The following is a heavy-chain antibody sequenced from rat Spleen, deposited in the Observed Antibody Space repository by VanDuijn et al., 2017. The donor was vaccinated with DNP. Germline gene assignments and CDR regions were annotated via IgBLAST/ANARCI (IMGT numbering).Heavy chain of an antibody. V-gene: IGHV3-3*01. CDR1: GYSITTNYR. CDR3: ARGNDGYYPDWYFDF. CDR2: INNAGST. D-gene: IGHD1-12*03. Sequence: EVQLQESGPGLVKPSQSLSLTCSVTGYSITTNYRWHWIRKFPGNKLEWMGYINNAGSTKYNPSLKSRISIPRDTSKNQVFLQIDSVTTEDTATYHCARGNDGYYPDWYFDFWGPGTMVTVSS. J-gene: IGHJ1*01.